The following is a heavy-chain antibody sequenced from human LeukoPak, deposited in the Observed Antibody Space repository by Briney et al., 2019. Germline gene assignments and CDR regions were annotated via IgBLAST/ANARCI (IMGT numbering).Heavy chain of an antibody. CDR2: ITSSGNTM. J-gene: IGHJ5*02. Sequence: GGSLRLSCAASGFIFSSYSMNWVRQAPGKGLEWVSFITSSGNTMYYADSVKGRFTISRDNAKNSLYLQMNSLRADDTAVYYCARLRSKYWFDPWGQGTLVTVSS. CDR3: ARLRSKYWFDP. CDR1: GFIFSSYS. V-gene: IGHV3-48*04. D-gene: IGHD4-11*01.